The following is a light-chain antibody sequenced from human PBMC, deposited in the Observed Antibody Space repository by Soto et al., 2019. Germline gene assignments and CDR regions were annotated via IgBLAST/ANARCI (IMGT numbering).Light chain of an antibody. CDR3: HQYNNWPLT. CDR1: HSVSRN. Sequence: EVVMTQSPATLSVSPGERATLSCRASHSVSRNVAWYQKKPGQAPRLLIYDGSTRATGTPDRFSATGSGTELTLTISSLQSEDFALYCCHQYNNWPLTFGGGTNLEIK. J-gene: IGKJ4*01. V-gene: IGKV3-15*01. CDR2: DGS.